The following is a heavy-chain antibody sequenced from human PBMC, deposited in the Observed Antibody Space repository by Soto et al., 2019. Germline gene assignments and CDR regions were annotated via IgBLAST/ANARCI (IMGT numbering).Heavy chain of an antibody. Sequence: QVQLVQSGAEVKKPGASVKVSCKASGYTFTSYGISWVRQAPGQGLEWMGWISAYNGNTNYAQKLQGRVTMTTDTSTSTAYMELRSLRSDDTAVYYCARDPDLYIAAVGIGDMDVWGQGTTVTVSS. CDR2: ISAYNGNT. CDR3: ARDPDLYIAAVGIGDMDV. V-gene: IGHV1-18*04. CDR1: GYTFTSYG. D-gene: IGHD6-13*01. J-gene: IGHJ6*02.